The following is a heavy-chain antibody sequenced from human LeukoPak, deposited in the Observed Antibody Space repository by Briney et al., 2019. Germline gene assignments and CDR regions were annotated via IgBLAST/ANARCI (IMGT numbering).Heavy chain of an antibody. CDR3: VGHRGGGWFDP. D-gene: IGHD3-10*01. CDR1: GGTFSSYT. Sequence: SVKVSCKASGGTFSSYTISWVRQAPGQGLEWMGRIIPTLGIANYAQKFQGRVTITADKSTSTAYTELSSLRSEDTAVYYCVGHRGGGWFDPWGQGTLVTVSS. CDR2: IIPTLGIA. J-gene: IGHJ5*02. V-gene: IGHV1-69*02.